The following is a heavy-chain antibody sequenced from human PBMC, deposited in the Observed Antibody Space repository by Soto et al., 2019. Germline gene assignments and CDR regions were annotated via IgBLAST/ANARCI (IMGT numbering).Heavy chain of an antibody. CDR3: ARSVATPGTNIDF. J-gene: IGHJ4*02. CDR1: GGSISSYY. V-gene: IGHV4-59*01. D-gene: IGHD6-13*01. CDR2: IYYSGST. Sequence: AETLSLTCTVSGGSISSYYWSWIRQPPGKGLEWIGYIYYSGSTNYNPSLKSRVTISVDTSKRQFSMSLSSVTAADTAVYYCARSVATPGTNIDFWGQGTLVTVSS.